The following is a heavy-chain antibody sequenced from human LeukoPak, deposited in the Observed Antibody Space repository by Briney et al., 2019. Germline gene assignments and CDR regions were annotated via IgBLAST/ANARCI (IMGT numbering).Heavy chain of an antibody. CDR2: ISGSGGNT. Sequence: GGSLRLSCAASGFTFSSYAMSWVRQAPGKGLEWVSGISGSGGNTYYADSVKGRFTISRDNSKNTLYLQMNSPRAEDTAVYSCAKVTYETSGYPSDYWGQGTLVTVSS. J-gene: IGHJ4*02. CDR3: AKVTYETSGYPSDY. CDR1: GFTFSSYA. V-gene: IGHV3-23*01. D-gene: IGHD3-22*01.